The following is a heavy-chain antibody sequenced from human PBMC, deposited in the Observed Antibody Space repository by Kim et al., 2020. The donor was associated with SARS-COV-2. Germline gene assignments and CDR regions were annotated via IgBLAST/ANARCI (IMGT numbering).Heavy chain of an antibody. J-gene: IGHJ4*02. D-gene: IGHD3-22*01. V-gene: IGHV3-23*01. Sequence: SVKGRFTISRDNAKNTLYLPMNSRRAEDTAVYYCAKRMLSSSGNYYFDYWGQGTLVTVSS. CDR3: AKRMLSSSGNYYFDY.